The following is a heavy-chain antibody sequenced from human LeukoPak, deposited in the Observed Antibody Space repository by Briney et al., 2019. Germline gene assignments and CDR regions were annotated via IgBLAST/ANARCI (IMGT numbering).Heavy chain of an antibody. CDR3: ARGPSSGYYLLGYFDY. CDR2: ISSSSSYI. Sequence: GGSLRLSCAASGFTFSSCSMNWVRQAPGHGLEWVSSISSSSSYIYYADSVKGRFTISRDNAKNSLYLQMNSLRAEDTAVYYCARGPSSGYYLLGYFDYWGQGTLVTVSS. D-gene: IGHD3-22*01. V-gene: IGHV3-21*01. CDR1: GFTFSSCS. J-gene: IGHJ4*02.